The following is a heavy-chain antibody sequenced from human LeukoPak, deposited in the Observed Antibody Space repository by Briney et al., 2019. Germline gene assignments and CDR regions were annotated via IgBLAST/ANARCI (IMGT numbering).Heavy chain of an antibody. CDR2: IIPILGIA. V-gene: IGHV1-69*10. D-gene: IGHD3-22*01. Sequence: ASVKVSCKASGGTFINYAINWVRQAPGQGLEWMGGIIPILGIANYAQKFQGRVTITADESTTTAYMELSSLRSEDTAVYYCARPWDSGGYFGSRLDYWGQGTLVTVSS. J-gene: IGHJ4*02. CDR1: GGTFINYA. CDR3: ARPWDSGGYFGSRLDY.